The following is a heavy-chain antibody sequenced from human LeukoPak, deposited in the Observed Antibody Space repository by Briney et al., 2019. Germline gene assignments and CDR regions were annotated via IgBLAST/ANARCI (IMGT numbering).Heavy chain of an antibody. V-gene: IGHV3-7*01. CDR3: VRDAWFGESRA. D-gene: IGHD3-10*01. CDR1: GFTFTSFW. CDR2: IKQNGSEN. J-gene: IGHJ4*02. Sequence: GGSLRLSCAASGFTFTSFWMSWVRQAPGKGLEWVANIKQNGSENYHVDSVKGRFTISRDNAKNSVYLQMNSLRAQDTAVCYCVRDAWFGESRAGGQGTLVTVYS.